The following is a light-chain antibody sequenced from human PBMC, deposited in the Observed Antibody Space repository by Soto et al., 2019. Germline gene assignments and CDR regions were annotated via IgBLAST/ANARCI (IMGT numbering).Light chain of an antibody. CDR2: GAS. CDR1: QSVSSN. CDR3: QQYNNWPPLT. J-gene: IGKJ4*01. V-gene: IGKV3-15*01. Sequence: EIVMTQSPATLSVSPGERATLSCRASQSVSSNLAWYQQQPGQAPRLLIYGASTRATGIPARFSGSASGTEFTLTFSSLQSEDFAVYYCQQYNNWPPLTFGGGTKVEIK.